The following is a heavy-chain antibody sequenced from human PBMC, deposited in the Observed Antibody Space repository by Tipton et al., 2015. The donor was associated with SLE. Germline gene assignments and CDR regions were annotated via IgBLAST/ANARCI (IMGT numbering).Heavy chain of an antibody. CDR3: ARGGLTLFGMVTSDY. D-gene: IGHD3-3*01. Sequence: TLSLTCSVSGYSITSSFYLGWIRQPPGKGLEWIGSFALSGGTFYNPSLKSRVSISTDTSKNEFSLRLTSVTAADTAVYYCARGGLTLFGMVTSDYWGQGSLVTVSS. V-gene: IGHV4-38-2*02. CDR2: FALSGGT. J-gene: IGHJ4*02. CDR1: GYSITSSFY.